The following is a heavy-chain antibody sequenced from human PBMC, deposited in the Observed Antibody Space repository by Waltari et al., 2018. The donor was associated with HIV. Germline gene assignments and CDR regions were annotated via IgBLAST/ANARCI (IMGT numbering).Heavy chain of an antibody. J-gene: IGHJ4*02. CDR1: GFTFSNAW. D-gene: IGHD3-16*02. Sequence: EVQLVESGGGLVKPGGSLRLSCAASGFTFSNAWMSWVRQAPGKGLEWVGRIKSKTDGGTTDYAAPVKGRFTISRDESKNTLYLQMNSLKTEDTAVYYCTTHDYDYIWGSYRPNDYWGQGTLVTVSS. V-gene: IGHV3-15*01. CDR3: TTHDYDYIWGSYRPNDY. CDR2: IKSKTDGGTT.